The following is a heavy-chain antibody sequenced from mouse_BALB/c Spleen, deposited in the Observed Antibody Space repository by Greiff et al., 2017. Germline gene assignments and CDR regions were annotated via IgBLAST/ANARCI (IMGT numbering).Heavy chain of an antibody. CDR1: GFTFSSYA. J-gene: IGHJ4*01. V-gene: IGHV5-9-4*01. D-gene: IGHD2-14*01. CDR3: ARAYYRHEGAMDY. CDR2: ISSGGSYT. Sequence: EVMLVESGGGLVKPGGSLKLSCAASGFTFSSYAMSWVRQSPEKRLEWVAEISSGGSYTYYPDTVTGRFTISRDNAKNTLYLEMSSLRSEDTAMYYCARAYYRHEGAMDYWGQGTSVTVSS.